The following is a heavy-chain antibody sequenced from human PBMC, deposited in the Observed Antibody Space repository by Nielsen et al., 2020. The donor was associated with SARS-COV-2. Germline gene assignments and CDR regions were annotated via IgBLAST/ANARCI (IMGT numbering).Heavy chain of an antibody. CDR3: ARDPDKFNPLMLSGTTLSGYYYYGMDV. D-gene: IGHD1-1*01. J-gene: IGHJ6*02. Sequence: SVKVSCKASGGTFSSYAISWVRQAPGQGLEWMGRIIPILGIANYAQKFQGRVTMTRDTSTSTVYMELSSLRSEDTAVYYCARDPDKFNPLMLSGTTLSGYYYYGMDVWGQGTTVTVSS. CDR1: GGTFSSYA. V-gene: IGHV1-69*04. CDR2: IIPILGIA.